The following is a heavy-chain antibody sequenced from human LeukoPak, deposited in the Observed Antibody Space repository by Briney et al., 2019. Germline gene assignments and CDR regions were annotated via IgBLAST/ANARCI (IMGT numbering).Heavy chain of an antibody. CDR3: AKEGSGWYDYYFDY. V-gene: IGHV3-23*01. Sequence: GGSLRLSCAASGFTFSSYAMSWVRQAPGKGLEWVSAISGSGGSTYYADSVKGRFTISRDNTKNTLYLQMNSVRAEDTAVYYCAKEGSGWYDYYFDYWGQGTLVTVSS. CDR1: GFTFSSYA. D-gene: IGHD6-19*01. CDR2: ISGSGGST. J-gene: IGHJ4*02.